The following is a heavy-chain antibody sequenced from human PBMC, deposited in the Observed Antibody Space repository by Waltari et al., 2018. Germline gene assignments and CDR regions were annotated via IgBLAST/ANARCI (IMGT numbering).Heavy chain of an antibody. D-gene: IGHD1-7*01. V-gene: IGHV3-73*01. J-gene: IGHJ4*02. CDR2: MTRRVNNCAT. CDR3: AFDGTGSTGFDY. Sequence: SGRGLEWVGRMTRRVNNCATTFAAAVRGRFTISREDSEYMAFLQMDSLKTEDTAVYYCAFDGTGSTGFDYWGRGTLVTVSS.